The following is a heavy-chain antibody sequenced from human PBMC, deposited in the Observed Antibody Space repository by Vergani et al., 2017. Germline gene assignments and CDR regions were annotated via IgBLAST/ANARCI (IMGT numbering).Heavy chain of an antibody. D-gene: IGHD2-2*01. V-gene: IGHV3-30-3*01. CDR3: AREGVVPAACFDY. CDR1: GFTFSSYA. J-gene: IGHJ4*02. CDR2: ISYDGSNK. Sequence: QVQLVESGGGVVQPGRSLRLSCASSGFTFSSYAMHWVRQAPGKGLEWVAVISYDGSNKYYADSVKGRITISRDNSKNTLYLQMNSLRAEDTAVYYCAREGVVPAACFDYWGQGTLVTVSS.